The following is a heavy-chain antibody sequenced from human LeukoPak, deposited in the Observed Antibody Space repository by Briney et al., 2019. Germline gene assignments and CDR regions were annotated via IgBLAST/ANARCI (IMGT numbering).Heavy chain of an antibody. CDR1: GGSFNGYY. CDR2: INHSGST. V-gene: IGHV4-34*01. Sequence: SETLSLTCAVYGGSFNGYYWSWIRQPPGKGLEWIGEINHSGSTNYNPSLKSRVTISVDTSKNQFSLKLSSVTAADTAVYYCARGANCSGGSCYPDTRFDPWGQGTLVTVSS. CDR3: ARGANCSGGSCYPDTRFDP. J-gene: IGHJ5*02. D-gene: IGHD2-15*01.